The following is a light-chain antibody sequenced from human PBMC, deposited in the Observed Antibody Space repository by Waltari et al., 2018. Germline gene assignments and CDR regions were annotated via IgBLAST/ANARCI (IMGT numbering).Light chain of an antibody. CDR2: GNV. CDR1: RSTLGAGYV. V-gene: IGLV1-40*01. CDR3: QSYDSLSDPYV. J-gene: IGLJ1*01. Sequence: QSVLTQPPSLSGAPGERVTISCPGSRSTLGAGYVVPGYQQLPGPAPKLLIYGNVHRPSGVPDRFSGSQSGTTASLAITGLQAEDEADYYCQSYDSLSDPYVFGTGTKVSVL.